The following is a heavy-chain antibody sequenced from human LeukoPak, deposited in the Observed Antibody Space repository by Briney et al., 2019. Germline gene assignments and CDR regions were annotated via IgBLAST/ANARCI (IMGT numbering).Heavy chain of an antibody. CDR2: MYNGGTTI. Sequence: SETLSLTCTVSGDSISSYYWNWIRQPAGKGLEWIGRMYNGGTTINYSPTLKSRVTISVDTSKNQFSLNVTSVTAADTAVYYCARSTNRLDSWGQGTLVTVSS. CDR3: ARSTNRLDS. V-gene: IGHV4-4*07. D-gene: IGHD1-14*01. CDR1: GDSISSYY. J-gene: IGHJ4*02.